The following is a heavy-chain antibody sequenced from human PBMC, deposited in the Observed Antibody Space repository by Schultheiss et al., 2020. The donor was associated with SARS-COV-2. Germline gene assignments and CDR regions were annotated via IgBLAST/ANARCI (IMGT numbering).Heavy chain of an antibody. D-gene: IGHD6-13*01. CDR2: ISSSGSTI. V-gene: IGHV3-48*03. CDR1: GFTFSSYE. CDR3: AKDGGIEYSSSWIDY. Sequence: GGSLRLSCAASGFTFSSYEMNWVRQAPGKGLEWVSYISSSGSTIYYADSVKGRFTISRDNAKNSLYLQMNSLRAEDTALYYCAKDGGIEYSSSWIDYWGQGTLVTVSS. J-gene: IGHJ4*02.